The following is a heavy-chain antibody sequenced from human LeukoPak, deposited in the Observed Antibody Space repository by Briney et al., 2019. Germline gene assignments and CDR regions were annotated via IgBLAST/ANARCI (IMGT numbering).Heavy chain of an antibody. CDR3: ATLRLWGGKITPFDY. V-gene: IGHV3-23*01. J-gene: IGHJ4*02. CDR1: GYTFSSYA. D-gene: IGHD3-3*01. CDR2: ITGSGGST. Sequence: GGSLRLSCAASGYTFSSYAMRWVRQAPGKGLEWVSAITGSGGSTYYADSVKGRFTISRDNPKNTLYLQVNSLRADDTAVYYCATLRLWGGKITPFDYWGQGTLVTVSS.